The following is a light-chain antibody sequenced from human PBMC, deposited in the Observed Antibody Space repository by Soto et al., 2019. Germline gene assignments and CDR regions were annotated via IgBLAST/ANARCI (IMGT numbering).Light chain of an antibody. Sequence: DIQMTQSPSTLSGSVGYRVTITCRASQTISSWLAWYQQKPGKAPKLLIYKASTLKSGVPSRFSGSGFGTEFTLTISSLQSEDFAVYYCQQYNNWPQTFGQGTKVDIK. CDR3: QQYNNWPQT. CDR2: KAS. J-gene: IGKJ1*01. V-gene: IGKV1-5*03. CDR1: QTISSW.